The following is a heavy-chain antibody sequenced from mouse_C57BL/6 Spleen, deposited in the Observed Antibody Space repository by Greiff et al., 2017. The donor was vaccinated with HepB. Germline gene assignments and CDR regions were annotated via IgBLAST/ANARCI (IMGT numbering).Heavy chain of an antibody. Sequence: QVQLQQSGPELVKPGASVKISCKASGYAFSSSWMNWVKQRPGKGLEWIGRIYPGDGDTNYNGKFKGKATLTADKSSSTAYMQLSSLTSEDSAVYFCASRDYDPFYAMDYWGQGTSVTVSS. CDR2: IYPGDGDT. V-gene: IGHV1-82*01. J-gene: IGHJ4*01. CDR3: ASRDYDPFYAMDY. CDR1: GYAFSSSW. D-gene: IGHD2-4*01.